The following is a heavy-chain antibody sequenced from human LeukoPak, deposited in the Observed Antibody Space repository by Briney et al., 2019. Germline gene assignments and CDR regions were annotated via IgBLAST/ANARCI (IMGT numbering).Heavy chain of an antibody. D-gene: IGHD2-8*01. CDR1: GFTFSSYS. CDR2: ISSSSSYI. CDR3: ARVVGLMVYAYEY. Sequence: TGGSLRLSCAASGFTFSSYSMNWVRQAPGEGLEWVSSISSSSSYIYYADSVKGRSTISRDNAKNSLYLQMNSLRAEDTAVYYCARVVGLMVYAYEYWGQGTLVTVSS. J-gene: IGHJ4*02. V-gene: IGHV3-21*01.